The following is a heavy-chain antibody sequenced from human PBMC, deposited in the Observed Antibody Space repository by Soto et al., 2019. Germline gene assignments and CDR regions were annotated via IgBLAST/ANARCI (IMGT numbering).Heavy chain of an antibody. CDR2: IFYSGST. CDR3: ARRYGSAFDI. V-gene: IGHV4-59*01. J-gene: IGHJ3*02. CDR1: GGSISSYY. D-gene: IGHD4-17*01. Sequence: QVQLQESGPGLVKPSETLSLTCTVSGGSISSYYWSWIRQPPGKGLEWIGYIFYSGSTNYNPSLKSLVTISVDTSKNPFSLKLSSVTAADTAVYYCARRYGSAFDIWGHGTMVTVSS.